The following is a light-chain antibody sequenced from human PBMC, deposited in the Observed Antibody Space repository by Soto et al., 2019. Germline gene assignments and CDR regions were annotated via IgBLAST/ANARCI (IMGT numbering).Light chain of an antibody. CDR2: GNS. V-gene: IGLV1-40*01. CDR3: QSYDSSLSGSKV. CDR1: SSNIGAGYD. Sequence: QAVVTQPPSVSGAPGQRVTISCTGSSSNIGAGYDVHWYQQLPGTAPKLLIYGNSNRPSGVPDRFSGSKSGTSPSLAITGLQAEDEADYYCQSYDSSLSGSKVFGGGTKVTVL. J-gene: IGLJ2*01.